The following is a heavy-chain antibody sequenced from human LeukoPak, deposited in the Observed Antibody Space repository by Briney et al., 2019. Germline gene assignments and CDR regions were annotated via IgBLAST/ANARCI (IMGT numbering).Heavy chain of an antibody. Sequence: ASVKVSCKVSGYTLTELSMHWVRQAPGKGLEWMGGFDPEDGETIYAQKFQGRVTMTRDTSTSTVYMELSSLRSEDMAVYYCARGLISWSYYDILTGSTYYYMDVWGKGTTVTISS. CDR2: FDPEDGET. CDR3: ARGLISWSYYDILTGSTYYYMDV. CDR1: GYTLTELS. V-gene: IGHV1-24*01. J-gene: IGHJ6*03. D-gene: IGHD3-9*01.